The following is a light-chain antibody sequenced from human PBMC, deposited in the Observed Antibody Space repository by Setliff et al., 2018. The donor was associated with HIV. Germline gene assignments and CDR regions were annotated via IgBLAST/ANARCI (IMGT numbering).Light chain of an antibody. CDR3: ATWDEGLSGYF. CDR1: RSNIGSNG. V-gene: IGLV1-44*01. CDR2: ENY. Sequence: QSVLTQPPSASGTPGQRLTISCSGSRSNIGSNGVNWYQQFPGAAPKLVIYENYQRPSGVPDRFSASKSVTSASLAIRGLQSEDEADYYCATWDEGLSGYFFGPGTKVT. J-gene: IGLJ1*01.